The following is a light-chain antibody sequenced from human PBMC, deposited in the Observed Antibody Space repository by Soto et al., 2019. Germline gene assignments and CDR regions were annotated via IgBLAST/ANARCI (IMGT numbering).Light chain of an antibody. CDR2: KAS. J-gene: IGKJ1*01. CDR3: QQYNSYSQWT. CDR1: QSISSW. V-gene: IGKV1-5*03. Sequence: DFQITQSPSTRSASVGDIVTITCRASQSISSWLAWYQQKPGKAPKLLIYKASSLESGVPSRFSGSGSGKEFTLTISSLQPDDFATYYCQQYNSYSQWTFGQGTKVDIK.